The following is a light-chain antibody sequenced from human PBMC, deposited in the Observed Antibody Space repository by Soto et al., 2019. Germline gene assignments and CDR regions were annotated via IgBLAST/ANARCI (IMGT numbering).Light chain of an antibody. CDR2: GAS. J-gene: IGKJ1*01. CDR3: QQYNNWPRT. Sequence: ILLTQSPGTLSVSPGERATLSCRASHSVSNNLAWFQQKPGQAPRLLIYGASTRATGIPAAFSGSGSGTEFTLTISSLQSEDFAVYYCQQYNNWPRTFGQGTKVEIK. V-gene: IGKV3-15*01. CDR1: HSVSNN.